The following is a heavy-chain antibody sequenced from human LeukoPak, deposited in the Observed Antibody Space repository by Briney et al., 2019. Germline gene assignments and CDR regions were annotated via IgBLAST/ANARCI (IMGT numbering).Heavy chain of an antibody. CDR3: ARDIVSGYDSSPNDAFDI. J-gene: IGHJ3*02. D-gene: IGHD3-22*01. Sequence: SVKVSCKASGYTFTGYYMHWVRQAPGQGLEWMGGIIPIFGTANYAQKFQGRVTITADKSTSTAYMELSSLRSEDTAVYYCARDIVSGYDSSPNDAFDIWGQGTMVTVSS. CDR1: GYTFTGYY. V-gene: IGHV1-69*06. CDR2: IIPIFGTA.